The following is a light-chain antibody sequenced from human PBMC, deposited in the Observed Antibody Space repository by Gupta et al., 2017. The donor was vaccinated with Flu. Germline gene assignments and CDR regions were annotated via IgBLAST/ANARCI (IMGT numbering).Light chain of an antibody. V-gene: IGKV4-1*01. Sequence: DIVMTQSPDSLAVSLGERATINCKSSQSVLYSSNNKNYLAWYQQKPGQPPKLLIYWASTRESGVPDRFSGSGSGTDFTLTIISLQAEDVAVYYCHQEDSTRRTFGQGTKVEIK. CDR1: QSVLYSSNNKNY. CDR2: WAS. CDR3: HQEDSTRRT. J-gene: IGKJ1*01.